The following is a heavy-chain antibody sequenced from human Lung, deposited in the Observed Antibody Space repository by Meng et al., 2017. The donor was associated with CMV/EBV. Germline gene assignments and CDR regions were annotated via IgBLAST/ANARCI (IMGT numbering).Heavy chain of an antibody. D-gene: IGHD3-3*01. CDR3: ARDPPEDFWSGYYTTGTDY. CDR1: GYTFTGYY. CDR2: INPNSGGT. Sequence: ASXXVSXKASGYTFTGYYMHWVRQAPGQGLEWMGWINPNSGGTNYAQKFQGRVTMTRDTSISTAYMKLSRLRSDDTAVYYCARDPPEDFWSGYYTTGTDYWXQGPLVTFSS. V-gene: IGHV1-2*02. J-gene: IGHJ4*02.